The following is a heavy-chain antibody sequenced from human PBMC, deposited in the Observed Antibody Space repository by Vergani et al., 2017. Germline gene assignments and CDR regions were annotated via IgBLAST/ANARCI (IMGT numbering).Heavy chain of an antibody. D-gene: IGHD3-22*01. V-gene: IGHV1-8*03. J-gene: IGHJ3*02. CDR3: ARATYYYDSSGPGPDAFDI. CDR1: GYTFTSYD. Sequence: QVQLVQSGAEVKKPGASVKVSCKASGYTFTSYDINWVRQATGQGLEWMGWMNPNSGNTGYAQKFQGRVTITRNTSISTAYMELSSLRSEDTAVYYCARATYYYDSSGPGPDAFDIWGQGTMVTVSS. CDR2: MNPNSGNT.